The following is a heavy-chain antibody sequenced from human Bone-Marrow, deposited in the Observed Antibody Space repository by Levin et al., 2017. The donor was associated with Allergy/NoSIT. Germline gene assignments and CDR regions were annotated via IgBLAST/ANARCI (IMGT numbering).Heavy chain of an antibody. D-gene: IGHD1-26*01. Sequence: GGSLRLSCAASGFTFSSYWMSWVRQAPGKGLEWVANIKQDGSEKYYVDSVKGRFTISRDNAKNSLYLQMNSLRAEDTAVYYCARDVRLRSHGMDVWGQGTTVTVSS. V-gene: IGHV3-7*01. J-gene: IGHJ6*02. CDR3: ARDVRLRSHGMDV. CDR2: IKQDGSEK. CDR1: GFTFSSYW.